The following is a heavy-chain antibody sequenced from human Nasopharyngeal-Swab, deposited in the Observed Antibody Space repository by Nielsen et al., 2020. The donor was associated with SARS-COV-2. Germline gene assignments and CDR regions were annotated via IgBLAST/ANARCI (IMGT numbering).Heavy chain of an antibody. CDR3: ATDAPGSGFALDT. CDR1: GFTFSTYA. D-gene: IGHD3-22*01. CDR2: IWYDGSNK. V-gene: IGHV3-30*02. J-gene: IGHJ3*02. Sequence: GESLKISCAASGFTFSTYAMHWVRQAPGKGLEWVTFIWYDGSNKEYADAVKGRFTISRDNSKNTVFLQMNSLRVEDTAVYYCATDAPGSGFALDTWGQGTMVT.